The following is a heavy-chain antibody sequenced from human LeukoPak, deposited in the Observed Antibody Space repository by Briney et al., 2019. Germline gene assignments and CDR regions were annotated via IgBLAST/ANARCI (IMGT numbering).Heavy chain of an antibody. CDR2: ISGSGGST. Sequence: GGSLRLSCAASGFTFSSYAMSWVRQAPGKGLEWVSAISGSGGSTYYADSVKGRFTISRDNSKNTLYLQMNSLRAEDTAVYYCAGGTPKYSSSWYPFDYWGQGTLVTVSS. D-gene: IGHD6-13*01. CDR1: GFTFSSYA. J-gene: IGHJ4*02. V-gene: IGHV3-23*01. CDR3: AGGTPKYSSSWYPFDY.